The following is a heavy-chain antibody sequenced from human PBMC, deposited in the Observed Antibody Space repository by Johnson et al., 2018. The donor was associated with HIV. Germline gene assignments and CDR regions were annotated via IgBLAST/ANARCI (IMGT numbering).Heavy chain of an antibody. D-gene: IGHD2-15*01. V-gene: IGHV3-9*01. CDR2: ISWNGGNI. J-gene: IGHJ3*01. Sequence: VQLVESGGGLVQPGRSLRLSCAASGLMFDDYAMHWVRQAPGKGLEWVSGISWNGGNIGYADSVKGRFTISRDNAKNSLYLQMNSLRPEDTALYYCVKDIYLYQGGGFDLWGQGTMVTVST. CDR1: GLMFDDYA. CDR3: VKDIYLYQGGGFDL.